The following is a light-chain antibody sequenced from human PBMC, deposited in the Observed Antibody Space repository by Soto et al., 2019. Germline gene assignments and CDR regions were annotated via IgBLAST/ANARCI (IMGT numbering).Light chain of an antibody. V-gene: IGLV2-14*01. CDR1: GSDIGSYNY. Sequence: QSVLTQPASVSGSPGQSIAISCTGTGSDIGSYNYVSWYQQHPGKAPKLIIHEVSNRPSGISDHFSGSKSGNTASLTISGLQADDEADYYCSSHTTYSTRIFGTGTKVTVL. CDR2: EVS. J-gene: IGLJ1*01. CDR3: SSHTTYSTRI.